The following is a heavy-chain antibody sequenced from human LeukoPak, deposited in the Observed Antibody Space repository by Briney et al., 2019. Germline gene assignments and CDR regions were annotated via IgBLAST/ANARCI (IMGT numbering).Heavy chain of an antibody. J-gene: IGHJ4*02. Sequence: GASVKVSCKASGYTFSDYFVNWVRQAPGQGLEWMGWINPKSGVTKYAQKFQGRVTTVRDTATSTVYMDLSSLTSDDTAVYFCAGGWGSLYYFDFWGQGTLVTVSS. D-gene: IGHD3-16*01. CDR1: GYTFSDYF. CDR3: AGGWGSLYYFDF. CDR2: INPKSGVT. V-gene: IGHV1-2*02.